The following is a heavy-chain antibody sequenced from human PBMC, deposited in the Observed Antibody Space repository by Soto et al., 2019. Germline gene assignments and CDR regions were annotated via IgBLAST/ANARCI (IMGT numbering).Heavy chain of an antibody. CDR2: IYWDDDK. J-gene: IGHJ4*02. D-gene: IGHD3-3*01. Sequence: QITLNESGPTVVRPTETLTLTCRVSGFSLTTSGVDVGWIRQSPGKAPEWLALIYWDDDKRYSASLKSRLTITKDTAKHQVVLTVSDLDPTDTATYYCAHRVLRTVFGLVTTTAIYFDFWGQGTPVAVSS. CDR3: AHRVLRTVFGLVTTTAIYFDF. V-gene: IGHV2-5*02. CDR1: GFSLTTSGVD.